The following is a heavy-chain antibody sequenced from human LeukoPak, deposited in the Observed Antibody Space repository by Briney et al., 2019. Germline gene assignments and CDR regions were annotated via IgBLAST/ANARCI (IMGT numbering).Heavy chain of an antibody. CDR2: ISGGGGST. J-gene: IGHJ4*02. V-gene: IGHV3-23*01. D-gene: IGHD3-22*01. CDR1: GFTFNSYA. CDR3: AKDRGYYYDSSGYYYFDY. Sequence: GSLRLPCAASGFTFNSYAMSWVRQAPGKGLEWVSAISGGGGSTYHADSVKGRFTISRDNSKNTLYLQMNSLRAEDTAVYYCAKDRGYYYDSSGYYYFDYWGQGTLVTVSS.